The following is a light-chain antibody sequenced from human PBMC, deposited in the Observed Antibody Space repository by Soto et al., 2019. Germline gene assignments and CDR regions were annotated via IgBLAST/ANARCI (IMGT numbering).Light chain of an antibody. CDR3: QPYGDWPLT. Sequence: EIVVTQSPATLSVSPGERATLSCRASQSVGNNFAWYQQKPGQAPRLLIFATSTRATGVPARFSGSGSGTESTLTISSLQSEDSAVYYCQPYGDWPLTFGGGAKVEIE. CDR2: ATS. V-gene: IGKV3-15*01. CDR1: QSVGNN. J-gene: IGKJ4*01.